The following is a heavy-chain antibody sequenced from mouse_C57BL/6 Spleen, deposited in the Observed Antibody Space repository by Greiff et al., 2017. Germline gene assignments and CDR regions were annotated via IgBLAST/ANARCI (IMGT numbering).Heavy chain of an antibody. CDR3: ARGGGSSLGHFDY. CDR1: GYTFTSYW. Sequence: QVQLQQPGAELVMPGASVKLSCKASGYTFTSYWMHWVKRGPGQGGEGVGGIDPSDSYTNYNQKFKGKSTLTVDKSSSTAYMQLSSLTSEDSAVYYCARGGGSSLGHFDYWGQGTTLTVSS. CDR2: IDPSDSYT. J-gene: IGHJ2*01. V-gene: IGHV1-69*01. D-gene: IGHD1-1*01.